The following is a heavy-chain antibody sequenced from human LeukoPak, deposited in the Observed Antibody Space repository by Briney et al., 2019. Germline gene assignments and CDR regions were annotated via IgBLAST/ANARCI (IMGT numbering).Heavy chain of an antibody. CDR2: IYPGDSDT. D-gene: IGHD3-22*01. CDR3: ARQLTSPGDYYDSSGYYWGAFDI. CDR1: GYSFTSYW. Sequence: GESLKISCKGSGYSFTSYWIGWVRQMPGKGLEWMGIIYPGDSDTRYSPSFQGQVTISADKSISTAYLQWSSLKASDTAMYYCARQLTSPGDYYDSSGYYWGAFDIWGQGTMVTVSS. V-gene: IGHV5-51*01. J-gene: IGHJ3*02.